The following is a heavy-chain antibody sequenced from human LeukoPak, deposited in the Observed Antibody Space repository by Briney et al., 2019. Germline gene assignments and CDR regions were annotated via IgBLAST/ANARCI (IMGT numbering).Heavy chain of an antibody. CDR1: GYSFTSYW. V-gene: IGHV5-51*01. CDR2: IYPGDSDT. D-gene: IGHD2-15*01. CDR3: ARHCSGGSCYNFDY. Sequence: KYGESLKVSFQGSGYSFTSYWIGWVRQMPGKGLEWMGIIYPGDSDTRYSPSFQGQVTISADKSISTAYLQWSSLKASDTAMYYCARHCSGGSCYNFDYWGQGTLVTVSS. J-gene: IGHJ4*02.